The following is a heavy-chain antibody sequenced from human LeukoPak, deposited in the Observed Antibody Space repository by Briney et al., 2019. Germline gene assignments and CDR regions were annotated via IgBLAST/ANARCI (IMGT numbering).Heavy chain of an antibody. Sequence: GGSLRLSCAASGFTFSSYAMSWVRQAPGKGLEWVANIKQDGSEKYYVDSVKGRFTISRDNAKNSLYLQMNSLRAEDTAVYYCARDTSVLRYFDWSPHAYWFDPWGQGTLVTVSS. V-gene: IGHV3-7*01. CDR2: IKQDGSEK. CDR1: GFTFSSYA. J-gene: IGHJ5*02. D-gene: IGHD3-9*01. CDR3: ARDTSVLRYFDWSPHAYWFDP.